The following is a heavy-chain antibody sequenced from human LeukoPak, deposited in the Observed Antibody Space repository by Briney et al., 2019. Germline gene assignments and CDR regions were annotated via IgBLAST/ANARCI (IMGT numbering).Heavy chain of an antibody. CDR2: IYYSGST. J-gene: IGHJ4*02. CDR3: ARRSPYYYHSSGSPDPLDY. Sequence: PSGTLSLTCTVSGGSISSSSYYWGWIRQPPGKGLEWIGSIYYSGSTYYNPSLKSRVTTSVDTSKNQFSLKLSSVTAADTAVYYCARRSPYYYHSSGSPDPLDYWGQGTLVTASS. CDR1: GGSISSSSYY. D-gene: IGHD3-22*01. V-gene: IGHV4-39*07.